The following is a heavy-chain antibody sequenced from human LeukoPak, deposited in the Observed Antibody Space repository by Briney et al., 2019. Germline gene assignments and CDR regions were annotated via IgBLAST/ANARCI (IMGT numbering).Heavy chain of an antibody. CDR1: GGSTSSYY. J-gene: IGHJ4*02. Sequence: PSETLSLTCTVSGGSTSSYYWTWIRQPPGKGLEWIGYIYYSGSTNYNPSLKSRVTISVDTSKNQFSLKLSSVTAADTAVYYCARHHRTVTGGFDYWGQGTLVTVSS. CDR3: ARHHRTVTGGFDY. D-gene: IGHD4-17*01. V-gene: IGHV4-59*08. CDR2: IYYSGST.